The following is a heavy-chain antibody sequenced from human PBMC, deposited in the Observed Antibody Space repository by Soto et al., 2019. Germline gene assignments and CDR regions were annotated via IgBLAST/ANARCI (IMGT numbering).Heavy chain of an antibody. CDR1: GYPLTIGA. CDR3: ARDDAGGADTY. J-gene: IGHJ4*02. V-gene: IGHV1-3*01. CDR2: INPAKGET. D-gene: IGHD2-2*01. Sequence: ASVKVSCKASGYPLTIGAIHWVRQAPGQGLEWMGWINPAKGETRFSQRFQGRVTITRDTSASTVYMELSSLKFEDTAIFYCARDDAGGADTYWGKGSLVTVSS.